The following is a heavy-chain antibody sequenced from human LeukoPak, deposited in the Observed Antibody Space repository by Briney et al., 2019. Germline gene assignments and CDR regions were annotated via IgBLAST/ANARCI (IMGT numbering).Heavy chain of an antibody. CDR2: IYYSGTT. V-gene: IGHV4-59*12. D-gene: IGHD2-15*01. Sequence: SETLSLTCTVSGGSISSYYWNWIRQPPGKGLEWIGYIYYSGTTNYNPSLKSRVTISVDTSKNQFSLKLSSVTAADTAVYYCARGSLVVVAAVYNWFDPWGQGTLVTVSS. J-gene: IGHJ5*02. CDR1: GGSISSYY. CDR3: ARGSLVVVAAVYNWFDP.